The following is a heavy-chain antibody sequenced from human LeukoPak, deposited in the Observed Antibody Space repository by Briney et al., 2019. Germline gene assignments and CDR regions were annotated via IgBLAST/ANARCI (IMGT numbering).Heavy chain of an antibody. CDR2: ISSSGSYI. V-gene: IGHV3-21*04. CDR1: GFTFSSYS. Sequence: GGSLRLSCAASGFTFSSYSMNWVRQAPGKGLEWVSSISSSGSYIYYADSVKGRFTISRDNSKSTLYLQMNSLRAEDTAVYYFTKDPNGDYVGAFDFWGQGTMVTVSS. D-gene: IGHD4-17*01. CDR3: TKDPNGDYVGAFDF. J-gene: IGHJ3*01.